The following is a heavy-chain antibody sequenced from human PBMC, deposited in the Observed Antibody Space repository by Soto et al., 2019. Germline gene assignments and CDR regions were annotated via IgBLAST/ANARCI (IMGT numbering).Heavy chain of an antibody. Sequence: LRLSCAASGFTFSSYSMNWVRQAPGKGLEWVSSISSSSSYIYYADSVKGRFTISRDNAKNSLYLQMNSLRAEDTAVYYCASMDIVVVPPYYGMDVWGQGTTVTVSS. CDR1: GFTFSSYS. J-gene: IGHJ6*02. V-gene: IGHV3-21*01. CDR3: ASMDIVVVPPYYGMDV. D-gene: IGHD2-2*03. CDR2: ISSSSSYI.